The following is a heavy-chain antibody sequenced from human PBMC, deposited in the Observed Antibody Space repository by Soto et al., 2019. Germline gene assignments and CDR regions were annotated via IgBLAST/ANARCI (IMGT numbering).Heavy chain of an antibody. J-gene: IGHJ5*02. CDR2: IYYSGST. D-gene: IGHD2-8*01. Sequence: PSETLSLTCTVSGGSISRYSWSWIRQPPGKGLEWIGYIYYSGSTNYNPSLKSRVTISVDTSKNQFSLKLSSVTAADMAVYYCARGGFGSFSYYWFDPWDLGSL. V-gene: IGHV4-59*01. CDR3: ARGGFGSFSYYWFDP. CDR1: GGSISRYS.